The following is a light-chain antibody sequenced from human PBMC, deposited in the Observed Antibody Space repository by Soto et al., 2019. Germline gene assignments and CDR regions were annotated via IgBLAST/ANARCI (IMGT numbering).Light chain of an antibody. CDR1: QDISRW. Sequence: DIQMTQSPSSVSAYVGDSVTITCRASQDISRWLAWYQQKPGKAPRLLIYAASTLESGVPSRFRGSRSGTLFTRTITTLLPEDFATYYCQKADTFPLAFGGGTQLAI. CDR2: AAS. J-gene: IGKJ4*02. V-gene: IGKV1-12*01. CDR3: QKADTFPLA.